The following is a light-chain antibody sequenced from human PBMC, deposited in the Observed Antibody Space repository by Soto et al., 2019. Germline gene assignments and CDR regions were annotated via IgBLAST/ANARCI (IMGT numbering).Light chain of an antibody. CDR1: QGISNY. J-gene: IGKJ3*01. CDR3: QNYNWPPFT. CDR2: AAS. V-gene: IGKV1-27*01. Sequence: DIQMTQSPSSLSASVGDRVTISCRASQGISNYLAWYQQKPGKAPRLLIDAASSLQSGVSFRFTGSGSGTDFTLTISSLQPEDVATYYCQNYNWPPFTFGPGTKVDIK.